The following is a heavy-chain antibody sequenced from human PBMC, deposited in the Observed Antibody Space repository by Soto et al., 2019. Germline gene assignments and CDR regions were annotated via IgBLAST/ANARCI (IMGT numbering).Heavy chain of an antibody. J-gene: IGHJ4*02. D-gene: IGHD1-1*01. CDR2: ISGSGSTT. CDR3: AKASSTISPDY. Sequence: GGSLRLSCAASGFTFSDYALTWVRQAPGRGLDWVSSISGSGSTTFYANSVRGRFTISRDNSKNTVYLQMDSLRAEDTAVYYCAKASSTISPDYWGQGTLVTVSS. CDR1: GFTFSDYA. V-gene: IGHV3-23*01.